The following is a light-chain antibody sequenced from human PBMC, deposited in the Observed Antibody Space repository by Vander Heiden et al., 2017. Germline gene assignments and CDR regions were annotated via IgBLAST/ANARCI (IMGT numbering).Light chain of an antibody. Sequence: RVIITCRASQTINGWLAWYQQKPGKAPKLLISKASNLEPGVPSTFSGSGSGTEFTLTISSLQPDDFATYYCQQYNSYSLTFGPGTKVDIK. CDR2: KAS. V-gene: IGKV1-5*03. CDR3: QQYNSYSLT. CDR1: QTINGW. J-gene: IGKJ3*01.